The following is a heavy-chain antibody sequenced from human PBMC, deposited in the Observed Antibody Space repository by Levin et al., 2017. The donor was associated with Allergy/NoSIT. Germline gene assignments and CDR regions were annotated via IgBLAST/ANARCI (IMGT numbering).Heavy chain of an antibody. CDR3: ATLTYCTYTVCSHSDY. V-gene: IGHV1-2*06. CDR1: GNPFTTYY. D-gene: IGHD2-8*01. J-gene: IGHJ4*02. Sequence: GASVKVSCKASGNPFTTYYLHWVRQAPGQGLEWMGRINPNSGGTNYAQKFQGRVTMTRDTSISTAYMELSRLRSDDTAVYYCATLTYCTYTVCSHSDYWGQGTLVTVSS. CDR2: INPNSGGT.